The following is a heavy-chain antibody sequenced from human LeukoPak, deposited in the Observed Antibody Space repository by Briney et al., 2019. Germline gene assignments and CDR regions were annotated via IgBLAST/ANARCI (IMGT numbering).Heavy chain of an antibody. Sequence: GGSLRLSCAASGFTFSSYAMSRVRQAPGKGLEWVSAISGSGGSTYYADSVKGRFTISRDNSKNTLYLQMNSLRAEDTAVYYCAARGNYYDSSGYYSGGWFDPWGQGTLVTVSS. CDR1: GFTFSSYA. J-gene: IGHJ5*02. D-gene: IGHD3-22*01. CDR2: ISGSGGST. V-gene: IGHV3-23*01. CDR3: AARGNYYDSSGYYSGGWFDP.